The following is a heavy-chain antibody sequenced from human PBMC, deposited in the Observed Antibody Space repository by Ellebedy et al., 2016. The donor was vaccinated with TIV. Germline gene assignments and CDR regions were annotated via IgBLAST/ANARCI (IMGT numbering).Heavy chain of an antibody. CDR3: ARGGAVAGTIPIDY. V-gene: IGHV4-30-4*01. CDR1: GGSISSGDHY. D-gene: IGHD6-19*01. J-gene: IGHJ4*02. Sequence: SETLSLTCTVPGGSISSGDHYWSWIRQPPGKGLEWIGYIYSSGNTYYNPSLMSRVTISVDTSKNHFSLKLSSVTAADTAVYYCARGGAVAGTIPIDYWGQGTLVTVSS. CDR2: IYSSGNT.